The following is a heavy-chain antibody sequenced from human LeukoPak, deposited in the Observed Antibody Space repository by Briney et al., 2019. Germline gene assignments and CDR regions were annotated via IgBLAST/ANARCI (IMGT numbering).Heavy chain of an antibody. CDR1: GFTFSSYS. CDR2: ISSSGSTI. Sequence: PGGSLRLSCAASGFTFSSYSMSWVRQAPGKGLEWVSYISSSGSTIYYADSVKGRFTISRDNAKNSLYLQVNSLRAEDTAVYYCARDPNSSGWDYYFDYWGQGTLVTVSS. CDR3: ARDPNSSGWDYYFDY. V-gene: IGHV3-48*04. J-gene: IGHJ4*02. D-gene: IGHD6-19*01.